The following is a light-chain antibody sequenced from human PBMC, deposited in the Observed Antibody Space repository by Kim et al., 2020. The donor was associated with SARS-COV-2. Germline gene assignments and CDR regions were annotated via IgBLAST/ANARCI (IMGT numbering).Light chain of an antibody. V-gene: IGKV3-15*01. CDR1: QNIRSN. CDR2: GAS. CDR3: QHYNDRPPWT. Sequence: EMVMTQSPATLSVSPGDRATLSCRTSQNIRSNLAWYQQRPGQPPRLLIYGASTRATGVPARFSGSGSGAEFTLTISSLQSEDFAVYFCQHYNDRPPWTFGRGTKVDIK. J-gene: IGKJ1*01.